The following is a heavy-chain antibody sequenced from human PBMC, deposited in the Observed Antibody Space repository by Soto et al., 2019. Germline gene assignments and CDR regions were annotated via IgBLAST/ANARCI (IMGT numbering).Heavy chain of an antibody. V-gene: IGHV1-2*02. Sequence: ASVKVSCKASGYTFTGYYMHWVRQAPGQGLEWMGWINPNSGGTNYAQKFQGRVTMTRDTSISTAYMELSRLRSDDTAVYYCARGYDFWSYYYGMDVWGQGTTVTISS. D-gene: IGHD3-3*01. J-gene: IGHJ6*02. CDR3: ARGYDFWSYYYGMDV. CDR1: GYTFTGYY. CDR2: INPNSGGT.